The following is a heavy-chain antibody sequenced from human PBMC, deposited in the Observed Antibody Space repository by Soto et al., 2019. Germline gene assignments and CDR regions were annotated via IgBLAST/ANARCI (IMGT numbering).Heavy chain of an antibody. D-gene: IGHD6-6*01. CDR1: GGTFSSYA. Sequence: SVKVSCKASGGTFSSYAISWVRQAPGQGLEWMGWISAIYGTANYAQKLQGRDTMTTDTSTSTAYMELSSLRSEDTAVYYCAREYSSSSENWFDPWGQGTLVTVSS. CDR3: AREYSSSSENWFDP. CDR2: ISAIYGTA. J-gene: IGHJ5*02. V-gene: IGHV1-69*05.